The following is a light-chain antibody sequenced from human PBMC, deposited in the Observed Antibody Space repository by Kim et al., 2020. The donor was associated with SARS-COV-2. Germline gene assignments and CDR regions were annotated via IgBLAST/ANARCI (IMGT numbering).Light chain of an antibody. CDR2: DVS. Sequence: QSALTQPASVSGSPGQSITISCTGTSSDVGGYNYVSWYQQHPGKAPKLMIYDVSKRPSGVSNRFSGSKSGNTASLTISGLQAEVEADYYCSSYTSSSTWVFGGGTKLTVL. J-gene: IGLJ3*02. CDR1: SSDVGGYNY. V-gene: IGLV2-14*01. CDR3: SSYTSSSTWV.